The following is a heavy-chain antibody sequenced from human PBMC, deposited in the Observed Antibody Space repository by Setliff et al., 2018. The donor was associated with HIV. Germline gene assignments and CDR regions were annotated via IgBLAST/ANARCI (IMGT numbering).Heavy chain of an antibody. V-gene: IGHV4-39*01. CDR2: VYYSGST. Sequence: SETLSLTCSVSGGSIEFSSYYWGWIRQPPGKGLEWIGSVYYSGSTYYNPSLKSRLTISVDTSTNKFSLKLSSVTAADTAVYYCARIVRWELVATSTFFYYYMDVWGKGTTVTVSS. D-gene: IGHD1-26*01. CDR3: ARIVRWELVATSTFFYYYMDV. CDR1: GGSIEFSSYY. J-gene: IGHJ6*03.